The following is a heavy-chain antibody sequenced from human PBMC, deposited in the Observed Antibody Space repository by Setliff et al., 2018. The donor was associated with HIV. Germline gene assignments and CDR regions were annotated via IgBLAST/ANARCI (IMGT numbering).Heavy chain of an antibody. CDR3: ARLYYLVGNWFDP. CDR1: GGSISSHY. Sequence: SETLSLTCTVSGGSISSHYWSWIRQPPGKGLEWIGEIYHSGSTNYNPSLKSRFTISVDKSKNQFSLKLSSVTAAVTAVYYCARLYYLVGNWFDPWGQGTLVTVSS. V-gene: IGHV4-59*11. D-gene: IGHD2-2*01. J-gene: IGHJ5*02. CDR2: IYHSGST.